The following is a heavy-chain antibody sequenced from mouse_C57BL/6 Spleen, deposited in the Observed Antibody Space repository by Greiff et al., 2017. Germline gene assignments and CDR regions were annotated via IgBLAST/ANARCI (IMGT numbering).Heavy chain of an antibody. J-gene: IGHJ1*03. Sequence: EVMLVESGGDLVKPGGSLKLSCAASGFTFSSYGMSWVRQTPDKRLEWVATISSGGSYTYYPDSVKGRFTISRDNAKNTLYLQMSSLKSEDTAMYYCARHPFITTVVYWYFDVWGTGTTVTVSS. CDR1: GFTFSSYG. V-gene: IGHV5-6*01. D-gene: IGHD1-1*01. CDR2: ISSGGSYT. CDR3: ARHPFITTVVYWYFDV.